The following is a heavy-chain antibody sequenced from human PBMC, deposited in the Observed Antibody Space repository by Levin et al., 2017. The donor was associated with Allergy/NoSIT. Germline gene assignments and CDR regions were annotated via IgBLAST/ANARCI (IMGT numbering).Heavy chain of an antibody. CDR2: ISWNSGTI. Sequence: GGSLRLSCAGSGFTFADYAMQWVRQAPGKGLEWVSGISWNSGTIGYADSVKGRFTISRDNAKNSLYLQMNSLRAEDTALYYCAKGESNGYSFGYDYWGQGTLVTVSS. V-gene: IGHV3-9*01. J-gene: IGHJ4*02. CDR3: AKGESNGYSFGYDY. CDR1: GFTFADYA. D-gene: IGHD5-18*01.